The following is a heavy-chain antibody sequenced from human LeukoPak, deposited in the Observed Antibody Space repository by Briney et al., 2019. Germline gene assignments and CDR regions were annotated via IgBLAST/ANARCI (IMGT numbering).Heavy chain of an antibody. D-gene: IGHD3-9*01. CDR3: AMTDRYAGRPFDY. CDR2: FDPEDGEDGET. V-gene: IGHV1-24*01. J-gene: IGHJ4*02. CDR1: GYSLIEVA. Sequence: ASVKVSCKVSGYSLIEVAMHWVRQAPGKGLEWVGSFDPEDGEDGETHYAQKFQGRVTMTKGASTDTAYMELTSLSSEDTALYYCAMTDRYAGRPFDYWGQGTLVTVSS.